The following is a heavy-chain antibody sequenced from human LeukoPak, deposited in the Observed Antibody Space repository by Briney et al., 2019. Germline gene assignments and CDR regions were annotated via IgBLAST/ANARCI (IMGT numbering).Heavy chain of an antibody. J-gene: IGHJ4*02. V-gene: IGHV3-9*01. Sequence: PGRSLRLSCAASGFTFDDYAMHWVRQAPGKGLEWVSGISWNSGSIGYADSVKGRFTISRDNAKNSLYLQMNSLRAEDTAVYYCAKDREQWLGGGFFDYWGQGTLVTVSS. CDR1: GFTFDDYA. CDR3: AKDREQWLGGGFFDY. D-gene: IGHD6-19*01. CDR2: ISWNSGSI.